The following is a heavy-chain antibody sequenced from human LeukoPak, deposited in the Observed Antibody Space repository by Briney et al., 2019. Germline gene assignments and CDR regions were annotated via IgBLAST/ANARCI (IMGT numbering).Heavy chain of an antibody. CDR2: ISGSGDRT. CDR1: GFICSSYA. V-gene: IGHV3-23*01. CDR3: AKDPTKRFLEWLPNTPDY. Sequence: PGGSLRLSGAGSGFICSSYAMNWVRQAPGKGLEWVSGISGSGDRTYYTEAVKGRLTISRDNSKNTLYLQMNSLRAEDTAVYYCAKDPTKRFLEWLPNTPDYWGQGTLVTVSS. J-gene: IGHJ4*02. D-gene: IGHD3-3*01.